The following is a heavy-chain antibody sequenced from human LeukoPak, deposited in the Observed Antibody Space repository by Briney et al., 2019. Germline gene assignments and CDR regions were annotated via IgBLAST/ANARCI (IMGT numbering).Heavy chain of an antibody. V-gene: IGHV1-69*05. D-gene: IGHD3-3*01. CDR3: AREALNPSYYDFWSGYPFDY. Sequence: SVKVSCKASGGTFSSYAIIWVRQAPGQGLEWMGRIIPIFGTANYAQKFHGRVTITTDESTSKAYIELSSLRSEDTAVYYCAREALNPSYYDFWSGYPFDYWGEGTLVTVSS. CDR1: GGTFSSYA. J-gene: IGHJ4*02. CDR2: IIPIFGTA.